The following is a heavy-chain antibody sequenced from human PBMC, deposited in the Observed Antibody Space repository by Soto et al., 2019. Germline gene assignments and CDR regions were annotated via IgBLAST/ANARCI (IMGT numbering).Heavy chain of an antibody. CDR1: GYTFTSYD. CDR2: MNPNSGNT. CDR3: ARASPVMNYYYGMDV. Sequence: QVQLVQSGAEVKKPGASVKVSCKGSGYTFTSYDINWVRQATGQGLEWMGWMNPNSGNTGYAQKFQGRVTMTRNTSISTAYMELSSLRSEDTAVYYCARASPVMNYYYGMDVWGQGTTVTVSS. J-gene: IGHJ6*02. V-gene: IGHV1-8*01.